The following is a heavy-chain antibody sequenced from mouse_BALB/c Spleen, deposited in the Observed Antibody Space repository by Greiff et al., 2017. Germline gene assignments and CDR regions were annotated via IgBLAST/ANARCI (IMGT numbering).Heavy chain of an antibody. CDR1: GYTFSSYW. D-gene: IGHD2-14*01. CDR3: ARRDDAVYAMDY. Sequence: LVESGAELMKPGASVKISCKATGYTFSSYWIEWVKQRPGHGLEWIGEILPGSGSTNYNEKFKGKATFTADTSSDTAYMQLSSLTSEDSAVYYCARRDDAVYAMDYWGQGTSVTVSS. CDR2: ILPGSGST. V-gene: IGHV1-9*01. J-gene: IGHJ4*01.